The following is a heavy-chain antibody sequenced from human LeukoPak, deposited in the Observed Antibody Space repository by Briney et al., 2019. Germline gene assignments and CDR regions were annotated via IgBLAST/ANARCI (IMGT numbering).Heavy chain of an antibody. CDR1: GYTFTHYY. V-gene: IGHV1-46*01. CDR3: ARDAYSYARDF. J-gene: IGHJ4*02. CDR2: INPSGGST. D-gene: IGHD5-18*01. Sequence: ASAKVSCKTSGYTFTHYYIHWVRQAPGQGLEWMGIINPSGGSTNYAQTFQGRLSMTRDTSTSTVYMELSSLRSEDTAVYYWARDAYSYARDFWGQGTLVTVSS.